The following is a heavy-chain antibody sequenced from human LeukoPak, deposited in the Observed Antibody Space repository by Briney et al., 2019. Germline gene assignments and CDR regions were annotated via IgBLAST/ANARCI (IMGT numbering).Heavy chain of an antibody. CDR3: AKAPVELGPADY. J-gene: IGHJ4*02. CDR1: GFPVSSNY. Sequence: GGSLRLSCTASGFPVSSNYMTWVRQAPGKGLEWVSVIYTGGNTDHADSVQGRFTLSRDNSKNTLYLQMNSLRAEDTAVYYCAKAPVELGPADYWGQGTLVTVSS. CDR2: IYTGGNT. D-gene: IGHD1-7*01. V-gene: IGHV3-53*05.